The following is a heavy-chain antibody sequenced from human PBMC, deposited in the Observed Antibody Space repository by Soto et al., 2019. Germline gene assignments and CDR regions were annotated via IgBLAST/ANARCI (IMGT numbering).Heavy chain of an antibody. D-gene: IGHD3-10*01. V-gene: IGHV1-8*01. Sequence: QVQLVQSGAEVKKPGASVKVSCKASGFTFSTNDINWVRQAPGQGLQWMGWMNANVDATDSPQEFKGRVTMTWNASISTAYMELSNLKSDDTAGYYCAREVVAGSSLWLDPWGQGTLVTVSS. CDR2: MNANVDAT. J-gene: IGHJ5*02. CDR3: AREVVAGSSLWLDP. CDR1: GFTFSTND.